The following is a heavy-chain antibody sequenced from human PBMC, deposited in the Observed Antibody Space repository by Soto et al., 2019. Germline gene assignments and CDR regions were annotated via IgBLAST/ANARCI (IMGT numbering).Heavy chain of an antibody. CDR3: ARARPNGRYYYYGMDV. CDR1: GFTFSSYA. Sequence: EVQLLESGGGLVQPGGSLRLSCAASGFTFSSYAMSWVRQAPGKGLEWVSAISGSGGSTYYADSVKGRFTISRDNSKNTLYLQMNSLRAEDTAVYYCARARPNGRYYYYGMDVWGQGTTVTVSS. CDR2: ISGSGGST. V-gene: IGHV3-23*01. J-gene: IGHJ6*02. D-gene: IGHD1-26*01.